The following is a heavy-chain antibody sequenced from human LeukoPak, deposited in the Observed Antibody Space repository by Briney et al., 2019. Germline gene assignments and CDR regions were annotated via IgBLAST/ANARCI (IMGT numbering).Heavy chain of an antibody. V-gene: IGHV3-30*18. J-gene: IGHJ4*02. CDR2: ISYDGSNK. D-gene: IGHD1-26*01. CDR3: AKALWEGHSRETTYYFDY. Sequence: QPGRSLRLSCAASGFTFSSYGMHWVRQAPGKGLEWVAVISYDGSNKYYADSVKGRFTISRDNSKNTLYLQMNSLRAEDTAVYYCAKALWEGHSRETTYYFDYWGQGTLVTVSS. CDR1: GFTFSSYG.